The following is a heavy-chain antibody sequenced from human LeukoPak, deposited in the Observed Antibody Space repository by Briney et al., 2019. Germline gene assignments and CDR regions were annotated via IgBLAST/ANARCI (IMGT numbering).Heavy chain of an antibody. V-gene: IGHV3-30*18. J-gene: IGHJ4*02. Sequence: QPGRSLRLSCAASGFTFSSYVMHWVRQAPGKGLEWVAVISYDGSNKYYADSVKGRFTISRDNSKNTLYLQMNSLRAEDTAVYYCAKGKTAIDYWGQGTLVTVSS. CDR1: GFTFSSYV. CDR3: AKGKTAIDY. CDR2: ISYDGSNK.